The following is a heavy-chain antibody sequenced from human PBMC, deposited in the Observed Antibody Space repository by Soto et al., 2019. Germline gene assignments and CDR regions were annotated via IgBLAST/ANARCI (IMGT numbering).Heavy chain of an antibody. CDR1: GFTFSSYW. J-gene: IGHJ4*02. D-gene: IGHD2-21*02. Sequence: GGSLRLSCAASGFTFSSYWMSWVRQAPGKGLEWVANIKQDGSEKYYVDSVKGRFTISRDNAKNSLYLQMNSLRAEDTAVYYCARDLSLAYCGGDCYGKFDYWGQGTLVTVSS. V-gene: IGHV3-7*01. CDR3: ARDLSLAYCGGDCYGKFDY. CDR2: IKQDGSEK.